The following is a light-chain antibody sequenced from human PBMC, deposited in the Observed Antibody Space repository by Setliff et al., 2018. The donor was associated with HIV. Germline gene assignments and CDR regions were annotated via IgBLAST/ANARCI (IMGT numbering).Light chain of an antibody. CDR3: CSNTGSNTDV. J-gene: IGLJ1*01. Sequence: QSVLAQPASVSGSPGQSITISCTGTSSDVGRYNLVSWYQQHPGKAPKLMIYQATKRPSGFSNRFSGSKSGNTASLTISGLQAEDEADYYCCSNTGSNTDVFGTGTKVTVL. CDR2: QAT. CDR1: SSDVGRYNL. V-gene: IGLV2-23*01.